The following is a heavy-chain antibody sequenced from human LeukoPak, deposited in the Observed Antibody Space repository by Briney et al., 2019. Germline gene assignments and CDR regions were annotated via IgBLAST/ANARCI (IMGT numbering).Heavy chain of an antibody. CDR3: ASGRGVLRFLEWLFPFDY. D-gene: IGHD3-3*01. Sequence: GGSLRLSCAASGFTFSTYSMNWVRQAPGKGLEWVSYITSSSSTMFYADSVKGRFTISRDNAENSMYLQMNNLRVEDTAVYYCASGRGVLRFLEWLFPFDYWGQGTLVTVSS. CDR2: ITSSSSTM. CDR1: GFTFSTYS. J-gene: IGHJ4*02. V-gene: IGHV3-48*01.